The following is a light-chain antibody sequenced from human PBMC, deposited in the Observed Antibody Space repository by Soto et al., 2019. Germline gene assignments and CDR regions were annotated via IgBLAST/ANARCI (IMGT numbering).Light chain of an antibody. CDR2: DSS. V-gene: IGKV3-20*01. Sequence: EIVFTQSPATPSFSPGERATLSFRASRSLSSNFLAWYQQKPGQPPRLLIYDSSTRATGLPDRFSGSGSGTDFTLTIIRLEPEDFAVYYCQQYDISPWTFGQGTKVDIK. CDR1: RSLSSNF. CDR3: QQYDISPWT. J-gene: IGKJ1*01.